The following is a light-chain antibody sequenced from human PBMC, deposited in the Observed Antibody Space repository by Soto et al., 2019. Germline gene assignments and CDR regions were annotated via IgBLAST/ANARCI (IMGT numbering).Light chain of an antibody. CDR1: QRVTTN. V-gene: IGKV3-15*01. J-gene: IGKJ1*01. CDR2: GAS. Sequence: EVVMTQSPATLSVSPGERATLSCRPSQRVTTNMAWYQQKPGQAPRLLIYGASTRATGIPSRFSGSGSGTEFTLTISSLQPDDFATYYCQHYNSYSEAFGQGTKV. CDR3: QHYNSYSEA.